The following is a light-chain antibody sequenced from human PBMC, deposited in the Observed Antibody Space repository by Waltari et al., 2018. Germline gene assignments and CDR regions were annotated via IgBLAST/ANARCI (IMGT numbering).Light chain of an antibody. CDR1: QSISRF. Sequence: EIVLTQSPGTLSLSPGGRATLSFRARQSISRFLAWYQQKPGRAPRLLIYAASTRATGIPDRFSGSGSGTDFSLTISGLEPDDFAVYYCQHHLRLPATFGQGTKVEIK. J-gene: IGKJ1*01. CDR3: QHHLRLPAT. V-gene: IGKV3-20*01. CDR2: AAS.